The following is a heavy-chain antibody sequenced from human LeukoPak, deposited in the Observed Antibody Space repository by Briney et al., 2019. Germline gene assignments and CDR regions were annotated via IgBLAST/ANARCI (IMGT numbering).Heavy chain of an antibody. V-gene: IGHV3-30*18. CDR1: GFTFNSYA. CDR3: AKGGQSGWYFDY. Sequence: GGSLRLSCAASGFTFNSYAMSWVRQAPAKGLEWVAVISYDGSNKYYADSVKGRFTISRDNSKNTLYLQMNSLRAEDTAVFYCAKGGQSGWYFDYWGQGTLVTVSS. CDR2: ISYDGSNK. J-gene: IGHJ4*02. D-gene: IGHD6-19*01.